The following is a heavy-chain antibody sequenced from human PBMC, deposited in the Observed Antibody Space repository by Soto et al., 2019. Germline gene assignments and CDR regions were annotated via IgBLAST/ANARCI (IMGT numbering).Heavy chain of an antibody. D-gene: IGHD3-10*01. V-gene: IGHV4-34*01. CDR1: GGSFSGYY. J-gene: IGHJ4*02. CDR3: ARGSTYGSGSYSDY. CDR2: INHSGST. Sequence: SETLSLTCAVYGGSFSGYYWSWIRQPPGKGLEWIGEINHSGSTNYNPSLKSRVTISVDTSKNQFSLKLSSVTAADTAVYYCARGSTYGSGSYSDYGGQGTLVTVSS.